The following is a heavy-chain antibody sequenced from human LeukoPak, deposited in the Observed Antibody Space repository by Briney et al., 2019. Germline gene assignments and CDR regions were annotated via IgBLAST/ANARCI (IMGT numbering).Heavy chain of an antibody. CDR1: GYTFTSYD. Sequence: ASVKVSCKASGYTFTSYDINWVRQATGQRLEWRGWMNPYSGNTGYAKKLQGRVTMTRNTSISPAFLGLSRLISEDTAVYYCARDGRQMGSDYWGQGTLVTVSS. D-gene: IGHD3-10*01. CDR2: MNPYSGNT. V-gene: IGHV1-8*01. CDR3: ARDGRQMGSDY. J-gene: IGHJ4*02.